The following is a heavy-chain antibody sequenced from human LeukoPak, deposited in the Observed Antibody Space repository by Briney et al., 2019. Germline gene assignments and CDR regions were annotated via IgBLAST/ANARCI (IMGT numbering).Heavy chain of an antibody. CDR2: IIPTFGTA. CDR3: ARAGGYSYGDDY. D-gene: IGHD5-18*01. V-gene: IGHV1-69*05. J-gene: IGHJ4*02. Sequence: SVKVSCKASGGTFSSYAISWVRQAPGQGLEWMGGIIPTFGTADYAQKFQDRVTMTTDTSTSTAYMELRSLRSDDTAVYYCARAGGYSYGDDYWGQGTLVTVSS. CDR1: GGTFSSYA.